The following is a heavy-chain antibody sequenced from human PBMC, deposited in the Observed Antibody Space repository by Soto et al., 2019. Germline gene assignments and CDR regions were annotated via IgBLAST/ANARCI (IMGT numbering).Heavy chain of an antibody. CDR2: IIPVLGVT. Sequence: QVQLVQSGPEVKKPGSSVRISCRSGGDTFSSYTVSWVRQTPGQGLEWMGRIIPVLGVTNYSRKFKGRMTITADKSKPTAHRELSSLKSEDTARYYCARRRYCGVDFYTQSYYGMDVWGQGTSVIVSS. D-gene: IGHD2-21*02. CDR1: GDTFSSYT. V-gene: IGHV1-69*02. CDR3: ARRRYCGVDFYTQSYYGMDV. J-gene: IGHJ6*02.